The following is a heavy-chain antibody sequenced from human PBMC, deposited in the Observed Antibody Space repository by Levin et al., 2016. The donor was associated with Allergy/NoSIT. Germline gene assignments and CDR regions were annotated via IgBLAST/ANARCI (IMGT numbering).Heavy chain of an antibody. CDR1: GFTFSSYA. Sequence: GGSLRLSCSASGFTFSSYAMHWVRQAPGKGLEYVSAISSNGGSTYYADSVKGRFTISRDNSKNTLYLQMSSLRAEDTAVYYCVKDRVITFGGVIADAFDIWGQGTMVTVSS. V-gene: IGHV3-64D*06. CDR2: ISSNGGST. CDR3: VKDRVITFGGVIADAFDI. D-gene: IGHD3-16*02. J-gene: IGHJ3*02.